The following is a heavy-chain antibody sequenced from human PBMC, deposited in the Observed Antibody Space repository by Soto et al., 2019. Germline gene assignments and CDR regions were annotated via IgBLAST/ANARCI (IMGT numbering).Heavy chain of an antibody. CDR3: ARDRSDYYGMDV. CDR2: IWYDGSNK. V-gene: IGHV3-33*01. J-gene: IGHJ6*02. CDR1: GFTFSSYG. Sequence: HPGGSLRLSCAASGFTFSSYGMHWVRQAPGKGLEWVAVIWYDGSNKYYADSVKGRFTISRENSKNTLYLQMNSLRAEDTAVYYCARDRSDYYGMDVWGQGTTVTVSS.